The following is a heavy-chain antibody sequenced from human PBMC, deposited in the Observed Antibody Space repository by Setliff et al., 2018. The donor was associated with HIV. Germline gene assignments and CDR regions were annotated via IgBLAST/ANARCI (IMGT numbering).Heavy chain of an antibody. V-gene: IGHV3-21*04. Sequence: GGSLRLSCAASGFTFSSYSMNWVRQAPGKGLEWVSYISSSSSYTHYADSVKGRFTISRDNSKNTLYLQMSSLRAEDTAVYYCATGGGSYTPADYWGQGTLVTVSS. D-gene: IGHD1-26*01. J-gene: IGHJ4*02. CDR2: ISSSSSYT. CDR3: ATGGGSYTPADY. CDR1: GFTFSSYS.